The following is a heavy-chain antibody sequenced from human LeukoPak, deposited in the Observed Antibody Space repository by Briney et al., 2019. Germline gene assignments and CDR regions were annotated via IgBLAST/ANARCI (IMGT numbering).Heavy chain of an antibody. Sequence: SETLSLTCAVYGGSFSGYYWSWIRQPPGKGLEWIGEINHSGSTNYNPSLKSRVTISVDTSKNQFSLKLSSVTAADTAVYYCARSSGAAAGKYYYMDVWGKGTTVTVSS. CDR1: GGSFSGYY. CDR3: ARSSGAAAGKYYYMDV. D-gene: IGHD6-13*01. J-gene: IGHJ6*03. V-gene: IGHV4-34*01. CDR2: INHSGST.